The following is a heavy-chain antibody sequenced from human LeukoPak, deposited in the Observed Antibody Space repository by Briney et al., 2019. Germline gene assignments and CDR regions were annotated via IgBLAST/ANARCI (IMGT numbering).Heavy chain of an antibody. Sequence: GGSLRLSCAASGFTFSSYAMHWVRQAPGKGLEYVSAISSNGGSTYYANSVKGRFTISRDNSKNTLYLQMGSLRAEDMAVYYCASTGGIFDYWGQGTLVTVSS. V-gene: IGHV3-64*01. D-gene: IGHD3-16*01. CDR1: GFTFSSYA. CDR2: ISSNGGST. CDR3: ASTGGIFDY. J-gene: IGHJ4*02.